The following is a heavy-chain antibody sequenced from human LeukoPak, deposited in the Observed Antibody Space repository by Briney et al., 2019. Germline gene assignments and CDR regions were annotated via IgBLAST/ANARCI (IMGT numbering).Heavy chain of an antibody. CDR1: GFTFSSYS. V-gene: IGHV3-48*01. Sequence: GGSLRLACAVSGFTFSSYSMNWVPQAPGKGLEWVSYISSSSSTIYYADSVKGRFTISRDNAKNSLYLQMNSLKTEDTAVYYCITAPNSGRYYRPDYWGQGTLVTVSS. D-gene: IGHD1-26*01. J-gene: IGHJ4*02. CDR2: ISSSSSTI. CDR3: ITAPNSGRYYRPDY.